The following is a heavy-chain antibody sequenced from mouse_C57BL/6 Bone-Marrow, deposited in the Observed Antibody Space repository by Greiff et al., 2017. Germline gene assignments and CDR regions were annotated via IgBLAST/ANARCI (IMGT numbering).Heavy chain of an antibody. CDR2: ILPGSGST. CDR3: ARGPNYYGSRGWYFDV. CDR1: GYTFTGYW. D-gene: IGHD1-1*01. V-gene: IGHV1-9*01. J-gene: IGHJ1*03. Sequence: QVQLQQSGAELMKPGASVKLSCKATGYTFTGYWIEWVKQRPGHGLEWIGEILPGSGSTNYNEKFKGKATFTADTSSNTAYMQLSSLTTEDSDIYYCARGPNYYGSRGWYFDVWCTGTTVTVSS.